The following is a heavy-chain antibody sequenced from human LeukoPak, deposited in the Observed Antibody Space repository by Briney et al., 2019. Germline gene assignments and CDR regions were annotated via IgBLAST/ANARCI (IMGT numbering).Heavy chain of an antibody. CDR1: GFTFSSYG. V-gene: IGHV3-30*03. CDR2: ISYDGSNK. D-gene: IGHD6-13*01. CDR3: ATYPYSSSSNYYYYGMDV. Sequence: QPGRSLRLSCAASGFTFSSYGMHWVRQAPGKGLEWVAVISYDGSNKYYADSVKGRFTISRDNSKNTLYLQMNSLRAEDTAVYYCATYPYSSSSNYYYYGMDVWGQGTTVTVSS. J-gene: IGHJ6*02.